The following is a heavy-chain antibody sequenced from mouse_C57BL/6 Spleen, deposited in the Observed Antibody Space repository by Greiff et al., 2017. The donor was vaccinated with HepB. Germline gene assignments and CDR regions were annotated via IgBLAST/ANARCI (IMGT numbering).Heavy chain of an antibody. CDR1: GFTFSDYY. D-gene: IGHD1-1*01. J-gene: IGHJ2*01. V-gene: IGHV5-16*01. CDR2: INYDGSST. CDR3: ARDGLRNYFDY. Sequence: EVKLVESEGGLVQPGSSMKLSCTASGFTFSDYYMAWVRQVPEKGLEWVANINYDGSSTYYLDSLKSRFIISRDNAKNILYLQMSSLKSEDTATYYCARDGLRNYFDYWGQGTTLTVSS.